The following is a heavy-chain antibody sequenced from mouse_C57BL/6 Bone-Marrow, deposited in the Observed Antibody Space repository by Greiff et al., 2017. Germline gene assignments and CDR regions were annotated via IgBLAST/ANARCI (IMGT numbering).Heavy chain of an antibody. CDR2: IYPGSGST. J-gene: IGHJ1*03. D-gene: IGHD1-1*01. CDR1: GYTFTSYW. CDR3: ARNAYYYGSNYGYFDV. V-gene: IGHV1-55*01. Sequence: QVQLQQPGAELVKPGASVKMSCKASGYTFTSYWLPWVQPRPGQGLEWIGDIYPGSGSTNSNEKFKSKATLTVDPSSSTAYMQLSSLTSEDSAVYCCARNAYYYGSNYGYFDVWGTGTTVTVSA.